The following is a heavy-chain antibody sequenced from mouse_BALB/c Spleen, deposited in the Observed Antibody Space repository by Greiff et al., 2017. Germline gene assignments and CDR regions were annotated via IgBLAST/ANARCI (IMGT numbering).Heavy chain of an antibody. CDR1: GFTFSSYA. J-gene: IGHJ1*01. CDR3: ARAFGVVAWYFDV. Sequence: EVKLVESGGGLVKPGGSLKLSCAASGFTFSSYAMSWVRQTPEKRLEWVATISSGGSYTYYPDSVKGRFTISRDNAKNTLYLQMSSLRSEDTAMYYCARAFGVVAWYFDVWGAGTTVTVSS. CDR2: ISSGGSYT. D-gene: IGHD1-1*01. V-gene: IGHV5-9-3*01.